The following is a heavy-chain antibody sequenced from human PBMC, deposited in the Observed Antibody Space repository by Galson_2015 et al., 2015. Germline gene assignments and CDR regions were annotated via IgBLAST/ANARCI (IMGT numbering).Heavy chain of an antibody. CDR3: AKGPEASGARFSAFDI. Sequence: LRLSCAASGFTFSSYAMSWVRQAPGKGLEWVSAISGSGGSTYYADSVKGRFTISRDNSKNTLYLQMNSLRAEDTAVYYCAKGPEASGARFSAFDIWGQGTMVTVSS. D-gene: IGHD6-19*01. CDR1: GFTFSSYA. J-gene: IGHJ3*02. CDR2: ISGSGGST. V-gene: IGHV3-23*01.